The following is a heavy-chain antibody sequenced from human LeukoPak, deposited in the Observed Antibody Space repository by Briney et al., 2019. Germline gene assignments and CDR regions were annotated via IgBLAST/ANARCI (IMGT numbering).Heavy chain of an antibody. CDR2: IYASGST. J-gene: IGHJ4*02. CDR1: GGSISNYY. V-gene: IGHV4-4*07. D-gene: IGHD5-18*01. Sequence: MPSETLSLTCTVSGGSISNYYWSWIRQPAGKGLEWIGRIYASGSTNYNPSLKSRLTMSVDTSKNQFSLKLSSVTAADTAVYYCARATPTAMFEYWGQGTLVTVSS. CDR3: ARATPTAMFEY.